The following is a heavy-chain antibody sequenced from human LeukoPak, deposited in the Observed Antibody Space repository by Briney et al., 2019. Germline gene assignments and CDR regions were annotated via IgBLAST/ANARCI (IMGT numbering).Heavy chain of an antibody. CDR2: ISWNSGSI. CDR3: AKDTYYYDSSGYYYFDY. CDR1: GFTFDDYT. Sequence: SLRLSCAASGFTFDDYTMHWVRQAPGKGLEWVSGISWNSGSIDYAVSVKGRFTISRDNAKNSLYLQMNSLRAEDTALYYCAKDTYYYDSSGYYYFDYWGQGTLVTVSS. V-gene: IGHV3-9*01. D-gene: IGHD3-22*01. J-gene: IGHJ4*02.